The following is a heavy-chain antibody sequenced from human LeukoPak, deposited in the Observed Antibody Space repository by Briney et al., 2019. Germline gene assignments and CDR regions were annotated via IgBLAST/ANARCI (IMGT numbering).Heavy chain of an antibody. CDR2: ISSNGGST. D-gene: IGHD6-13*01. J-gene: IGHJ5*02. Sequence: PGGSLRLSCSASGFTFRSYSMHWVRQAPGKGLEYVSTISSNGGSTYYADSVKGRFTISRDNSKNTLYLQMSSLRAEVTAVYYCVAPYSSSSTNSFDPWGQGTLVTVSS. CDR3: VAPYSSSSTNSFDP. CDR1: GFTFRSYS. V-gene: IGHV3-64D*06.